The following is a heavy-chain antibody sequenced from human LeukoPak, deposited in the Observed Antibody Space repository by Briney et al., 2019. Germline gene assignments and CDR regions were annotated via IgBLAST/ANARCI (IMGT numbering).Heavy chain of an antibody. J-gene: IGHJ4*02. CDR2: IYYSGST. D-gene: IGHD3-22*01. CDR1: GGSISNYY. V-gene: IGHV4-59*01. CDR3: ARAQYYYDSSGYYPYYFDY. Sequence: SETLSLTCTVSGGSISNYYWSWIRQPPGKGLEWIGYIYYSGSTNYNPSLKSRVTISVDTSKNQFSLKLSSVTAADTAVYHCARAQYYYDSSGYYPYYFDYWGQGTLVTVSS.